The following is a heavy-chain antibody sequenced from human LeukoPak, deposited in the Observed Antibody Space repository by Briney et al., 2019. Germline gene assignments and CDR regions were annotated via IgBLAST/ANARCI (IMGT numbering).Heavy chain of an antibody. CDR1: GGSFSGYY. J-gene: IGHJ4*02. V-gene: IGHV4-34*01. CDR3: ARLFRYYYDSSGYYPFDY. D-gene: IGHD3-22*01. Sequence: SETLPLTCAVYGGSFSGYYWSWIRQPPGKGLEWIGEINHSGSTNYNPSLETRVTRSVDTSKNQFSLRLSSLTAADTAVYYCARLFRYYYDSSGYYPFDYWGQGTLVTVSS. CDR2: INHSGST.